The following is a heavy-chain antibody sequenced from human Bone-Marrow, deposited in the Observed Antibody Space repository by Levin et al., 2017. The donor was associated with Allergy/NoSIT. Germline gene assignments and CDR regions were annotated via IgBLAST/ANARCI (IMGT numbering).Heavy chain of an antibody. D-gene: IGHD2-2*01. J-gene: IGHJ4*02. CDR2: ISSNATNK. Sequence: GESLKISCAASGFTFSRYGIHWVRQAPGKGLEWVAVISSNATNKYYADSVKGRFTISRDNSKNMLYLQMNSLRAEDTAVYYCANGIPGGADFHYWGQGTLVTVSS. V-gene: IGHV3-30*18. CDR3: ANGIPGGADFHY. CDR1: GFTFSRYG.